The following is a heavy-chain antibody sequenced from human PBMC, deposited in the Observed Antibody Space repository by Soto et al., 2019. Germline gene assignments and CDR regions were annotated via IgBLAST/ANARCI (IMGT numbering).Heavy chain of an antibody. V-gene: IGHV1-3*01. CDR2: INAGNGNT. CDR1: GYTFTKYA. D-gene: IGHD5-18*01. Sequence: QVQLVQSGAEVKKPGASVKVSCKASGYTFTKYAMHWVRQAPGQRLEWMGWINAGNGNTKYSQKFQGRVTITRDTAASTAYMELSSLTYEDTAVYYCARECPVGGGYTYGPYLDYWGQGTLVTVSS. CDR3: ARECPVGGGYTYGPYLDY. J-gene: IGHJ4*02.